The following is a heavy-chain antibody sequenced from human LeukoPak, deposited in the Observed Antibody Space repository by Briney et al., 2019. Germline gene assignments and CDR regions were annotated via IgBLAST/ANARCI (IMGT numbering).Heavy chain of an antibody. Sequence: RSSETLSLTCAVYGGSFSGYYWSWIRQPPGKGLEWIGEINHSGSTNYNPSLKSRVTISVDTSKNQFPLKLSSVTAADTAIYYCARGRSDYVWGSYRLPFDYWGQGTLVTVSS. CDR2: INHSGST. J-gene: IGHJ4*02. V-gene: IGHV4-34*01. CDR3: ARGRSDYVWGSYRLPFDY. D-gene: IGHD3-16*02. CDR1: GGSFSGYY.